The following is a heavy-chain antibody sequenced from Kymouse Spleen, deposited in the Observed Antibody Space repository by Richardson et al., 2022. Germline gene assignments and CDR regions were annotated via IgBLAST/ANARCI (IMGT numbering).Heavy chain of an antibody. CDR3: ARGL**YQLLSTTTTVWTS. CDR2: INHSGST. J-gene: IGHJ6*02. D-gene: IGHD2-2*02. V-gene: IGHV4-34*01. CDR1: GGSFSGYY. Sequence: QVQLQQWGAGLLKPSETLSLTCAVYGGSFSGYYWSWIRQPPGKGLEWIGEINHSGSTNYNPSLKSRVTISVDTSKNQFSLKLSSVTAADTAVYYCARGL**YQLLSTTTTVWTSGAKGPRSPSPQ.